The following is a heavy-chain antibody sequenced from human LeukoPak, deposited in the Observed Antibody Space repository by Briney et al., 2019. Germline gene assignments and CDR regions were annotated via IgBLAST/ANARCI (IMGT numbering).Heavy chain of an antibody. V-gene: IGHV3-7*03. D-gene: IGHD5-18*01. CDR3: ARDLAYSRLDY. CDR1: GFTFSSYW. Sequence: GGSLRLPCAAAGFTFSSYWMTWVRQAPGKGLEWEANIKEDGGEKYYVDSVKGRFTISRDNAKNSLYLQMNSLRAEDTAVYYCARDLAYSRLDYWGQGMLVTVSS. J-gene: IGHJ4*02. CDR2: IKEDGGEK.